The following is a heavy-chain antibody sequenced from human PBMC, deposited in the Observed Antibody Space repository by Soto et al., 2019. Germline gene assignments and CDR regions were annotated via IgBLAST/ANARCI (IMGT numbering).Heavy chain of an antibody. CDR1: GYTFTSYA. D-gene: IGHD3-3*01. Sequence: ASVKVSCKASGYTFTSYAMHWVRQAPGQRLEWMGWINAGNGNTKYSQKFQGRGTITRDTSASTAYMELSSLRSEDTAVYYCARDQYFTIFGVVENYYYYMDVWGKGTTVTVSS. J-gene: IGHJ6*03. CDR2: INAGNGNT. V-gene: IGHV1-3*01. CDR3: ARDQYFTIFGVVENYYYYMDV.